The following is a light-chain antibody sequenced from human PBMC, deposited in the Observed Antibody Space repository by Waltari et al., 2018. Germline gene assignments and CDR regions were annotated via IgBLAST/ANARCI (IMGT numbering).Light chain of an antibody. CDR2: DTS. CDR3: QQRSDWPIT. J-gene: IGKJ5*01. V-gene: IGKV3-11*01. CDR1: QNIDNY. Sequence: EIVLTQSTATLSLSPGESATLPCRASQNIDNYLIWYQQKPGQAPRLLIYDTSKRATGIPVRFSGSGSETDFTLTISSLEPEDFAIYYCQQRSDWPITFGQGTRLEI.